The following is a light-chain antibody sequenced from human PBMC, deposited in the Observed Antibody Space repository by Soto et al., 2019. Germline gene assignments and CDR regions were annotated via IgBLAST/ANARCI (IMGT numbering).Light chain of an antibody. CDR3: QQYSNTPRT. CDR1: RRVGSNY. V-gene: IGKV3-20*01. CDR2: ATY. Sequence: EFVLTQSPSPRSLAPGERPSLSCRTSRRVGSNYLAWYQQRPGQAPRLLIYATYTRATGIPDRFSGSGSGTDFTLSISRLEPEDFAVYYCQQYSNTPRTFGQGTKVDIK. J-gene: IGKJ1*01.